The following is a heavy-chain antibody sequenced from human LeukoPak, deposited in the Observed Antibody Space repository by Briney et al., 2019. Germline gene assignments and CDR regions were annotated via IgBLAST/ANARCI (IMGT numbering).Heavy chain of an antibody. J-gene: IGHJ2*01. V-gene: IGHV4-59*08. CDR2: IYYSGST. CDR3: ARQDRDIVVVPAATTYWYFDL. D-gene: IGHD2-2*01. CDR1: GFTFDDYA. Sequence: GSLRLSCAASGFTFDDYAMHWVRQAPGKGLEWIGYIYYSGSTNYNPSLKSRVTISVDTSKNQFSLKLSSVTAADTAVYYCARQDRDIVVVPAATTYWYFDLWGRGTLVTVSS.